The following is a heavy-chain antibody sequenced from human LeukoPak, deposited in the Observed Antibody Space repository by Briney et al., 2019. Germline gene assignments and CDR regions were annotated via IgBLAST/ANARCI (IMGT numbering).Heavy chain of an antibody. CDR3: AKDSYSSGWYPALYY. V-gene: IGHV3-48*01. J-gene: IGHJ4*02. Sequence: PGGSLRLSCAASGFTFSSYSMNWVRQAPGKGLEWVSYTSNSGSTKSYANSVEGRFTISRDNSKNTLYLQMNSLRAEDTAVYYCAKDSYSSGWYPALYYWGQGTLVTVSS. D-gene: IGHD6-19*01. CDR2: TSNSGSTK. CDR1: GFTFSSYS.